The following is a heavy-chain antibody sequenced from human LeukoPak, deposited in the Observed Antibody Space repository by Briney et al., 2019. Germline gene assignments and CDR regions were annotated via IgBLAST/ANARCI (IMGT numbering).Heavy chain of an antibody. CDR1: GYTFTSYD. CDR2: INPSGGST. J-gene: IGHJ4*02. V-gene: IGHV1-46*01. CDR3: ARDVYYDSSGYSYFDY. D-gene: IGHD3-22*01. Sequence: ASVKVSCKASGYTFTSYDINWVRQAPGQGLEWMGIINPSGGSTSYAQKFQGRVTMTRDTSTSTVYMELSSLRSEDTAVYYCARDVYYDSSGYSYFDYWGQGTLVTVSS.